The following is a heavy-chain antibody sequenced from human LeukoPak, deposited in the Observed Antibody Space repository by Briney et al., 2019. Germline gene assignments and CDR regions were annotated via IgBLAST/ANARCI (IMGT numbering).Heavy chain of an antibody. CDR3: ARLSYYYFDY. J-gene: IGHJ4*02. Sequence: SETLSLTCAVSGXSISSYYWSWIRQPPGKGLEWIGYIYYSGSTNYNPSLESRVTISVDKSKNQFSLKLSSVTAADTAVYYCARLSYYYFDYWGQGTLVTVSS. CDR2: IYYSGST. CDR1: GXSISSYY. V-gene: IGHV4-59*01. D-gene: IGHD3-10*01.